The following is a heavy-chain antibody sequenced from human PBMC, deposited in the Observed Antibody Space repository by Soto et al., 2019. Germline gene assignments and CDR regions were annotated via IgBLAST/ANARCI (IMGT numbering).Heavy chain of an antibody. CDR2: IIPIFGTA. V-gene: IGHV1-69*13. CDR1: GVAFSSYA. CDR3: ARIARDYAGNAAD. Sequence: SVKVSCKASGVAFSSYAISWVPQAPGQGLEWMGGIIPIFGTANHAQEFQGRVTITADEFTSTAYMDLRSLTSDDTAVYYCARIARDYAGNAADWGQGAPVTVSS. D-gene: IGHD4-17*01. J-gene: IGHJ4*02.